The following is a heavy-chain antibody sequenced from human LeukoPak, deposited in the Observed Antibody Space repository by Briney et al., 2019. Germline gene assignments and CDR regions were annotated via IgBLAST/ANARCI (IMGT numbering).Heavy chain of an antibody. D-gene: IGHD5-12*01. V-gene: IGHV1-2*02. CDR1: GYTFTGYY. CDR3: ARVPEVRVYSGYDSGDDAFDI. J-gene: IGHJ3*02. CDR2: INPNSGGT. Sequence: ASVKVSCKASGYTFTGYYMHWVRQAPGQGLEWMGWINPNSGGTNYAQKFQGRVTMTRDTSISTAYMELSRLRSDDTAVYYCARVPEVRVYSGYDSGDDAFDIWGQGTMVTVSS.